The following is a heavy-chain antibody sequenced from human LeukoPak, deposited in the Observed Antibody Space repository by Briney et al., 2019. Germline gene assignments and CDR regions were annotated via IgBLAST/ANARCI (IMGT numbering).Heavy chain of an antibody. CDR1: GFTFSNAW. V-gene: IGHV3-15*01. CDR2: IKSKTDGGTT. CDR3: ARATRPEDYFDY. Sequence: GGSLRLSCAASGFTFSNAWMSWVRQAPGKGLEWVGRIKSKTDGGTTDYAAPVKGRITISRDDSKNTLYLQMNSLKTEDTAVYYCARATRPEDYFDYWGQGTLVTVSS. D-gene: IGHD2-2*01. J-gene: IGHJ4*02.